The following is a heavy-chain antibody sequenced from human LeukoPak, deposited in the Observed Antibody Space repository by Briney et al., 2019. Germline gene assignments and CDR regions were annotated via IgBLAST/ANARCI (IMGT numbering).Heavy chain of an antibody. CDR3: AREGEAVAGPNWFDP. CDR1: GFTFSSYG. CDR2: IWYDGSNK. D-gene: IGHD6-19*01. Sequence: PGGSLRLSWAAPGFTFSSYGMHWARQAPGKGREGVAVIWYDGSNKYYADSVKGRFTISRDNSKNTLYLQMNSLRAEDTAVYYCAREGEAVAGPNWFDPWGQGTLVTVSS. J-gene: IGHJ5*02. V-gene: IGHV3-33*01.